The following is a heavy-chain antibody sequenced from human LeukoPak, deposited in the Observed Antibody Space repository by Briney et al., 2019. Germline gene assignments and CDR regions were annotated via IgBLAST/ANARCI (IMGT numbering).Heavy chain of an antibody. V-gene: IGHV3-66*02. D-gene: IGHD6-13*01. CDR1: GFTVSSNY. CDR3: ARGAGYSSSWSAFDI. J-gene: IGHJ3*02. CDR2: IYSGGST. Sequence: PGGSLRLSCAASGFTVSSNYMSWVRQAPGKGLEWVSVIYSGGSTYYADSVKGRFTIYRDNSKNTLYLQMNSLRAEDTAVYYCARGAGYSSSWSAFDIWGQGAMVTVSS.